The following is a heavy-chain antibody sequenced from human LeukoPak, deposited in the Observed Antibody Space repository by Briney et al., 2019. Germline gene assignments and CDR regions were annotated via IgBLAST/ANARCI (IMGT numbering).Heavy chain of an antibody. V-gene: IGHV1-46*01. D-gene: IGHD5-18*01. Sequence: ASVKVSCKASGYTFTSYYMHWVRQAPGQGLEWMGIINPSGGGTSYAQKFQGRVTMTRDMSTSTVYMELSSLRSEDTALYYCARENTAMVTYYFDYWGQGTLVTVSS. J-gene: IGHJ4*02. CDR1: GYTFTSYY. CDR2: INPSGGGT. CDR3: ARENTAMVTYYFDY.